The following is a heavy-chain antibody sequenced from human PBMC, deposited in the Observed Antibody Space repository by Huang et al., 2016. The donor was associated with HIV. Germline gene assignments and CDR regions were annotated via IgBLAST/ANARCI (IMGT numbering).Heavy chain of an antibody. CDR2: IRYDGSKK. CDR1: GFTFSSYG. CDR3: AKVPHPRDYGDYVGGAFDI. V-gene: IGHV3-30*02. Sequence: QVQLVESGGGVVQPGGSLRLSCAASGFTFSSYGMHWVRQAPGKGLEWVAVIRYDGSKKYYADSVNGRFTISRDNSKNTLYLQMNSLRAEDTAVYYCAKVPHPRDYGDYVGGAFDIWGQGTMVTVSS. J-gene: IGHJ3*02. D-gene: IGHD4-17*01.